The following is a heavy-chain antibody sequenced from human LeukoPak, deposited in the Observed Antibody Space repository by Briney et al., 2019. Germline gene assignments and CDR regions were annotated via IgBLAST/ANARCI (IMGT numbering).Heavy chain of an antibody. V-gene: IGHV4-59*12. Sequence: SETLSLTCTVSGGSITNYYWNWIRQPPGKGLEWIAYIYYSGSTNYNPSLKSRVTISIDTFKKQFSLELSSVTAADTAVYYCARGYYYDSSGYSLWGQGTLVTVSS. CDR1: GGSITNYY. J-gene: IGHJ4*02. CDR3: ARGYYYDSSGYSL. D-gene: IGHD3-22*01. CDR2: IYYSGST.